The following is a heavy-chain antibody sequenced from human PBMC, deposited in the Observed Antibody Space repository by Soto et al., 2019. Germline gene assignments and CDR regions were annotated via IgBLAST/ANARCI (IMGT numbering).Heavy chain of an antibody. CDR3: AKDRVESGLGEIDY. CDR2: ISYDGNNK. CDR1: GFSFSNNG. D-gene: IGHD3-16*01. Sequence: GGSLRLSCAASGFSFSNNGMHWVRQAPSKGLEWVAIISYDGNNKYYADSVKGRFTISRDNSKNTLYLQMNSLRVEDTAVYYCAKDRVESGLGEIDYWGQGTLVTVSS. V-gene: IGHV3-30*18. J-gene: IGHJ4*02.